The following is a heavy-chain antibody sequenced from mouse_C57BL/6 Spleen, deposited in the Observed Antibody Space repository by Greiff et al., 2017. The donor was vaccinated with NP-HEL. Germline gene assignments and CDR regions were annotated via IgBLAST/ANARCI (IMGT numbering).Heavy chain of an antibody. J-gene: IGHJ1*03. CDR3: ARRRTVVARNWYFDV. V-gene: IGHV1-55*01. D-gene: IGHD1-1*01. Sequence: QVQLQQPGAELVKPGASVKMSCKASGYTFTSYWITWVKQRPGQGLEWIGDIYPGSGSTNYNEKFKSKATLTVDTSSSTAYMQLSSLTSEDSAVYYYARRRTVVARNWYFDVWGTGTTVTVSS. CDR2: IYPGSGST. CDR1: GYTFTSYW.